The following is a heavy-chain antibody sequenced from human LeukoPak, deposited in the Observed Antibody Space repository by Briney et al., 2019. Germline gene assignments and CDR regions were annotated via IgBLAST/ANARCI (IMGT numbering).Heavy chain of an antibody. J-gene: IGHJ3*02. CDR1: GFTFSSNW. V-gene: IGHV3-7*01. Sequence: GGSLRLSCAASGFTFSSNWMSWVRQAPGKGLEWVANIKQDGSEKYFVDSVKGRFTISRDNAKNSLYLQMDSLRAEDTAVYYCARDRDSSSWYQDAFDIWGQGTMVTVSS. CDR3: ARDRDSSSWYQDAFDI. D-gene: IGHD6-13*01. CDR2: IKQDGSEK.